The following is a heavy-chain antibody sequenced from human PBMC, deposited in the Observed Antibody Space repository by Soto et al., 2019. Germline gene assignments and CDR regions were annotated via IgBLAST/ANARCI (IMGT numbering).Heavy chain of an antibody. Sequence: PSETLSLTCTVSGGSISSSSYYWGWIRQPPGKGLEWIGSIYYSGSTYYNPSLKNRVTISVETSKNQFSLKLSSVTAADTVFYYCARFEIVATITGDGMDVWGQGTTVTSP. V-gene: IGHV4-39*01. CDR2: IYYSGST. J-gene: IGHJ6*02. CDR1: GGSISSSSYY. CDR3: ARFEIVATITGDGMDV. D-gene: IGHD5-12*01.